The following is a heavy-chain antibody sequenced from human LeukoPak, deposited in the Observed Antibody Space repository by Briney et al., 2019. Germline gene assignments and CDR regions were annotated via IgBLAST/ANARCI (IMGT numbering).Heavy chain of an antibody. V-gene: IGHV1-18*01. CDR3: ARDSAAAGQTHYYYYYGMDV. CDR2: ISAYNGNT. Sequence: VASVKVSCKASGGTFSSYAISWVRQAPGQGLEWMGWISAYNGNTNYAQKLQGRVTMTTDTSTSTAYMELRSLRSDDTAVYYCARDSAAAGQTHYYYYYGMDVWGQGTTVTVSS. J-gene: IGHJ6*02. D-gene: IGHD6-13*01. CDR1: GGTFSSYA.